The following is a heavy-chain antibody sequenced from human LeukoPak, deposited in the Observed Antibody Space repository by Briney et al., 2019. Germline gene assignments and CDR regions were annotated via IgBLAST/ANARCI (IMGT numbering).Heavy chain of an antibody. Sequence: KASETLSLTCTVSGGSIRNSSYYCGWIRQPPGKGLEWIGSIYYSGSIYNNPSLKSRVTISVDTSKNQFSMKLSSVTAADTAVYYCARLLYDGSGGYYYFDYWGQGTLVTVSS. CDR3: ARLLYDGSGGYYYFDY. CDR1: GGSIRNSSYY. J-gene: IGHJ4*02. V-gene: IGHV4-39*01. D-gene: IGHD3-22*01. CDR2: IYYSGSI.